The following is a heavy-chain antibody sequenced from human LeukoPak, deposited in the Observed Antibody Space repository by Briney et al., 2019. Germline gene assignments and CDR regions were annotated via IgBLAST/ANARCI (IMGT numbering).Heavy chain of an antibody. CDR1: GFTFSSYS. Sequence: PGGSLRLSCAASGFTFSSYSMNWVRQAPGKGLEWVSYISSSGSTIYYADSVKGRFTISRDNAKNSLYLQMNSLRAEDTAVYYCARQGLKMATIPSGYWGQGTLVTVSS. CDR3: ARQGLKMATIPSGY. CDR2: ISSSGSTI. J-gene: IGHJ4*02. V-gene: IGHV3-48*04. D-gene: IGHD5-24*01.